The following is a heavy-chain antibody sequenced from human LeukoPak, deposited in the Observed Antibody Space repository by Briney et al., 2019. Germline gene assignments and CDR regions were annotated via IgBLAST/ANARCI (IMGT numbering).Heavy chain of an antibody. V-gene: IGHV4-4*07. D-gene: IGHD3-3*01. Sequence: SETLSLTCTVSGGSISSYYWSWIRQPAGKGLEWIGRIYTSGSTNYNPSLKSRVTMSVDTSKNQFSLKLSSVTAADTAVYYCARVRSGYSNYYYYYMDVWGKGTTVTV. CDR1: GGSISSYY. CDR3: ARVRSGYSNYYYYYMDV. CDR2: IYTSGST. J-gene: IGHJ6*03.